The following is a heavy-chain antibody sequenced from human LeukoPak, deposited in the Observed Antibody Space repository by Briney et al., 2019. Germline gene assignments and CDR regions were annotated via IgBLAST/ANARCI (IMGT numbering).Heavy chain of an antibody. CDR3: AKDISGGDCPDY. CDR1: GFIFNSHS. CDR2: ISYGGSDK. V-gene: IGHV3-30*18. J-gene: IGHJ4*02. D-gene: IGHD2-21*02. Sequence: GGSLRLSCAASGFIFNSHSMNWVRQAPGKGLEWVALISYGGSDKYYADSVKGRFTISRDNSKNTLYLQMNSLRAEDTAVYYCAKDISGGDCPDYWGQGTLVTVSS.